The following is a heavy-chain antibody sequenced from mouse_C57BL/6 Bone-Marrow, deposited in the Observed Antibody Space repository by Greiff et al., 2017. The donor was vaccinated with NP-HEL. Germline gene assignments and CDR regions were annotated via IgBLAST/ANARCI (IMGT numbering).Heavy chain of an antibody. J-gene: IGHJ2*01. CDR3: ARQGSNYDNFDY. CDR1: GFTFSDYY. Sequence: EVKLVESGGGLVQPGGSLKLSCAASGFTFSDYYMYWVRQTPEKRLEWVAYISNGGGSTYYPDTVKGRFTISRDNAKNTLYLQMSRLKSEDTAMYYCARQGSNYDNFDYWGQGTTLTVSS. D-gene: IGHD2-5*01. V-gene: IGHV5-12*01. CDR2: ISNGGGST.